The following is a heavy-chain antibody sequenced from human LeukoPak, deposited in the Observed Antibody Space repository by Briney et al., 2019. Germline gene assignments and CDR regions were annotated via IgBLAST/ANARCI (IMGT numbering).Heavy chain of an antibody. CDR2: ITASTAST. CDR3: AILDYYDPH. CDR1: GFTLSSCA. D-gene: IGHD3-22*01. Sequence: GGSLRLSCGASGFTLSSCAMSGVREAPGEGLEWVSSITASTASTSYADSVTARLTISRDSSNNTLYLQMNSLKAEDMAVYLCAILDYYDPHWGQGTLVTVSS. J-gene: IGHJ4*02. V-gene: IGHV3-23*01.